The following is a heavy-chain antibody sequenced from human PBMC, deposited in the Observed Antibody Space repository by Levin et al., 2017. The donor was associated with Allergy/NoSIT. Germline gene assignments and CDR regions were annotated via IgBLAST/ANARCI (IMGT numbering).Heavy chain of an antibody. Sequence: GGSLRLSCAASGFTLSTYAMHWVRQAPGKGLEWVAGISYDGSNKHHADSVKGRFTISRDNSKNTLYLQMNSLRAEDTAVYYCARDSSGTTMVLFDYWGQGTLVTVSS. V-gene: IGHV3-30-3*01. CDR3: ARDSSGTTMVLFDY. CDR2: ISYDGSNK. J-gene: IGHJ4*02. D-gene: IGHD4/OR15-4a*01. CDR1: GFTLSTYA.